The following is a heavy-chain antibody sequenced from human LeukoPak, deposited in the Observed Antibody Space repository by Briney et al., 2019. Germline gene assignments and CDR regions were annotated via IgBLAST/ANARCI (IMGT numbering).Heavy chain of an antibody. Sequence: SETLSLTCTVSGGSISSYYWSWIRQPPGKGLEWIGYIYYSGSTNYNPSLKSRVTISVDTSKNQFSLKLSSVTAADTAVYYCAAYGCNGHNWFDPWGQGTLVTVSS. J-gene: IGHJ5*02. CDR1: GGSISSYY. D-gene: IGHD5-24*01. CDR3: AAYGCNGHNWFDP. V-gene: IGHV4-59*01. CDR2: IYYSGST.